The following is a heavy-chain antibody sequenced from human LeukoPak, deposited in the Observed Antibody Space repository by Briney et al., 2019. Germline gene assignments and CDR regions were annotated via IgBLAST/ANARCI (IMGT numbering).Heavy chain of an antibody. CDR3: ARDLRIAAAGTSDY. Sequence: ASVKVSCKASGYTFTGYYMHWVRQAPGQGLGWMGRINPNSGGTNYAQKFQGRVTMTRDTSISTAYMELSRLRSDDTAVYYCARDLRIAAAGTSDYWGQGTLVTVSS. D-gene: IGHD6-13*01. CDR2: INPNSGGT. V-gene: IGHV1-2*06. CDR1: GYTFTGYY. J-gene: IGHJ4*02.